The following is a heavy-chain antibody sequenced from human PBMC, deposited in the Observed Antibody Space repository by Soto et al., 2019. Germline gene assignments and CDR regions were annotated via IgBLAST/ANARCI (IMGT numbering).Heavy chain of an antibody. CDR3: ARGGIAVAVYAFDI. D-gene: IGHD6-19*01. V-gene: IGHV3-64*01. CDR2: ISSNGGST. Sequence: EVQLVESGGGLVQPGGSLRLSCAASGFTFSSYAMHWVRQAPGKGLEYVSAISSNGGSTYYANSVNGRFTISRDNSKNPLYLQMGSLRAEDMAVYYCARGGIAVAVYAFDIWGQGTMVTVSS. CDR1: GFTFSSYA. J-gene: IGHJ3*02.